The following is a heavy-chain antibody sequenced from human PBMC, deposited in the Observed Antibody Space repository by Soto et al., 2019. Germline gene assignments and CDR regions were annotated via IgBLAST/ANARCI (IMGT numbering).Heavy chain of an antibody. D-gene: IGHD1-26*01. Sequence: SETLSLTCTVSGGSISSSSYYWGWIRQPPGKGLEWIGSIYYSGSTYYNPSLKSRVTISVDTSKNQFSLKLSSVTAADAAVYYCARQWVTVLGGATQPNAFDIWGQGTMVTVSS. CDR1: GGSISSSSYY. J-gene: IGHJ3*02. CDR3: ARQWVTVLGGATQPNAFDI. V-gene: IGHV4-39*01. CDR2: IYYSGST.